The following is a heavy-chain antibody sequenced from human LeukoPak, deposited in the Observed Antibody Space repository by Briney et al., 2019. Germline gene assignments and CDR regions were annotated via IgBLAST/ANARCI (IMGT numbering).Heavy chain of an antibody. V-gene: IGHV5-51*01. CDR1: GYSFTNSW. D-gene: IGHD6-6*01. J-gene: IGHJ5*02. Sequence: PGESLKISCKGSGYSFTNSWIGWVRQMPGEGLEWMGIIYPGDSDTRYSPSFQGQVTISADTSIATAYLQWSSLKASDTAMYYCARHVDGYSSSSVRFDPWGQGTLVTVSS. CDR3: ARHVDGYSSSSVRFDP. CDR2: IYPGDSDT.